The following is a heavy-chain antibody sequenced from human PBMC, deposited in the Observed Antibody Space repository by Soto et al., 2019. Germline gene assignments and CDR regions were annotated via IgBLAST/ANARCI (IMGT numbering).Heavy chain of an antibody. V-gene: IGHV3-30*03. CDR2: ISYDGHIV. CDR3: ARGPYDFWSGYVADAFDI. Sequence: QVQLVESGGGVVQPGKSLRLSCAASGFTFSSYTMHWVRQAPGKGLEWVALISYDGHIVYYADSVKGRSTISRDNSENTLYLQLNSLRAEDTAFYYCARGPYDFWSGYVADAFDIWGQGTVVTVSS. D-gene: IGHD3-3*01. J-gene: IGHJ3*02. CDR1: GFTFSSYT.